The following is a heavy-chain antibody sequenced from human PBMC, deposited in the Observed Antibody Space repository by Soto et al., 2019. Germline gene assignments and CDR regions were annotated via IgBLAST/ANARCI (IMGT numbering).Heavy chain of an antibody. V-gene: IGHV4-4*02. D-gene: IGHD7-27*01. J-gene: IGHJ4*02. Sequence: SETLSLTCAVPGGCISSSKWLSWIRQSPDMGLEWIGHIYNGGSTYNNPSIESRVTMSVDTSKNQLSLTLSSVSAADTAVYYCARGPSGDKVDSWGQGTLVTVSS. CDR1: GGCISSSKW. CDR2: IYNGGST. CDR3: ARGPSGDKVDS.